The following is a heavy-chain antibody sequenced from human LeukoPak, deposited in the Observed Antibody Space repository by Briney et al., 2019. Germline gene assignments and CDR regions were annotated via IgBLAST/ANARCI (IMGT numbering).Heavy chain of an antibody. CDR2: ISPTNTP. CDR3: ATFHEP. J-gene: IGHJ5*02. CDR1: GFSFSGYS. D-gene: IGHD2/OR15-2a*01. V-gene: IGHV3-48*01. Sequence: GGSLRLSCAASGFSFSGYSMNWVRQAPGKGLEWLSYISPTNTPSYADSVEGRFTISRDNAKNSVYLQMNSLRAEDTAVYYCATFHEPWGQGTLVTVSS.